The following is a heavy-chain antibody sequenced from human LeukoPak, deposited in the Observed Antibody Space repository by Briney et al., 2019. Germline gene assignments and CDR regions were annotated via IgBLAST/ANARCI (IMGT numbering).Heavy chain of an antibody. J-gene: IGHJ6*02. V-gene: IGHV3-48*03. CDR1: GFTLSNYN. D-gene: IGHD4-23*01. Sequence: GGSLRLSCAASGFTLSNYNMDWVRQAPGKGLEWLSYIGSSGRTIYYADSVKGRFTISRDNAKNSLYLQMNSLRAEDTAVYYCARDSGKSYGMDVWGQGTTVTVSS. CDR2: IGSSGRTI. CDR3: ARDSGKSYGMDV.